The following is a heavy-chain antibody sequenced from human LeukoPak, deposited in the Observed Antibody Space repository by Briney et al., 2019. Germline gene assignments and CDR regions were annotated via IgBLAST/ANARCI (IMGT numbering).Heavy chain of an antibody. J-gene: IGHJ4*02. V-gene: IGHV1-69*13. CDR1: GYTFTSYG. D-gene: IGHD2-15*01. Sequence: SVKVSCKASGYTFTSYGISWVRQAPGQGLEWMGGIIPIFGTANYAQKFQGRVTITADESTSTAYMELSSLRSEDTAVYYCARKIHSVVVVSATLDFDYWGQGTLVTVSS. CDR2: IIPIFGTA. CDR3: ARKIHSVVVVSATLDFDY.